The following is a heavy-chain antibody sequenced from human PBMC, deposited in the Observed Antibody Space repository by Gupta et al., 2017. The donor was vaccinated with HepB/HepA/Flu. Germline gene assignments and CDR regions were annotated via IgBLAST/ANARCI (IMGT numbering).Heavy chain of an antibody. V-gene: IGHV5-51*01. CDR3: ARHNQDSSSWLYYFDY. J-gene: IGHJ4*02. D-gene: IGHD6-13*01. CDR1: GYSFTSYW. Sequence: EVQLVRSGAEVKKPAESLKIPCMGSGYSFTSYWIGWVRQMPGKGLEWMGIIYPGDSDTRYSPSFQGQVTISADKSISTAYLQWSSLKAPDTAMYYCARHNQDSSSWLYYFDYWGEGTLVTVYS. CDR2: IYPGDSDT.